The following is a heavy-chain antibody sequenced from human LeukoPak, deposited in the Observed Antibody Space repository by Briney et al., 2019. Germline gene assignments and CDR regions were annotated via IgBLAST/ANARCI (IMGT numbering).Heavy chain of an antibody. CDR3: ARDGKAVAGRFDY. J-gene: IGHJ4*02. CDR1: GFTFSSYW. Sequence: GGSLRLSCAASGFTFSSYWMSWVRQAPGKGLEWVANIKQDGSEKYYVDSVKGRFTIFRDNAKNSLYLQMNSLRAEDTAVYYCARDGKAVAGRFDYWGQGTLVTVSS. CDR2: IKQDGSEK. D-gene: IGHD6-19*01. V-gene: IGHV3-7*01.